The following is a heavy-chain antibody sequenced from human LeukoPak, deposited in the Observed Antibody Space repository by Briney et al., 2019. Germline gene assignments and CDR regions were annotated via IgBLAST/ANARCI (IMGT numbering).Heavy chain of an antibody. CDR2: IIPIFGTA. J-gene: IGHJ4*02. V-gene: IGHV1-69*05. CDR3: ARDRIGDSSGYYSGLNY. CDR1: GGTFSSYA. Sequence: SVKVSCKASGGTFSSYAISWVRQAPGQGLEWMGRIIPIFGTANYAQKFQGRATITTDESTSTAYMELSSLRSEDTAVYYCARDRIGDSSGYYSGLNYWGQGTLVTVSS. D-gene: IGHD3-22*01.